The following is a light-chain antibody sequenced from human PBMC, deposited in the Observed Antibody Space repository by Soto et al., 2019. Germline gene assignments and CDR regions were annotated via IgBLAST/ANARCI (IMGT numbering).Light chain of an antibody. CDR2: RNN. CDR3: AAWNDRPYLWV. Sequence: VLTQPPSASGTPGQRVSISCSGSSSNIGSNAVHWYQQFPGTAPRLLIYRNNQRPSGVPDRFSGSKSGTSASLVISGLQSEDEADYYCAAWNDRPYLWVFGGGTKVTVL. J-gene: IGLJ3*02. CDR1: SSNIGSNA. V-gene: IGLV1-44*01.